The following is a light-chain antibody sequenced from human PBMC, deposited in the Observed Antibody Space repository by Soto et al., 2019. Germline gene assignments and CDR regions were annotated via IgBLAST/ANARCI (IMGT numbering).Light chain of an antibody. V-gene: IGKV3-15*01. Sequence: EIVMTQSPATLSVSPGERATLSCRASQSVSSYLAWYQQKPGQAPGLLIYGASTRATGIPARFSGSGSGTEFTLTISSLQSEDFAVYYCQQYDNWPSITFGQGTRLEIK. J-gene: IGKJ5*01. CDR3: QQYDNWPSIT. CDR1: QSVSSY. CDR2: GAS.